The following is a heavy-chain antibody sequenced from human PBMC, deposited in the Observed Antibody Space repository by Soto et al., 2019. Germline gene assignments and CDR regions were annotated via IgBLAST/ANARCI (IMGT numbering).Heavy chain of an antibody. D-gene: IGHD4-17*01. J-gene: IGHJ4*02. CDR1: GGSISSSSNH. Sequence: QLQLQESGPGLVKPSETLSLTCTVSGGSISSSSNHWGWIRQPPGKGLEWIGNIYYSENTYYNPSLKSRVTISVDTSKNQFSLRLTSVTTADTAVYYCATHPPYGPLDHWGQGTLVTVSS. CDR2: IYYSENT. V-gene: IGHV4-39*01. CDR3: ATHPPYGPLDH.